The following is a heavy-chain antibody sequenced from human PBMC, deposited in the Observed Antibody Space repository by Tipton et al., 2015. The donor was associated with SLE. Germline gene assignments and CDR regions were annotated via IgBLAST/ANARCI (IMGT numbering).Heavy chain of an antibody. Sequence: TLSLTCTVSGGSVSSGSYYWAWIRQPPGKGPEWIGTIYYSGSTYYNLSLKSRVTISIDSSNNQFSLRLSSVTAADTAVYFCARETTHTSNWRFDFWGPGTLVTVSS. CDR1: GGSVSSGSYY. D-gene: IGHD6-13*01. V-gene: IGHV4-39*07. CDR3: ARETTHTSNWRFDF. CDR2: IYYSGST. J-gene: IGHJ4*02.